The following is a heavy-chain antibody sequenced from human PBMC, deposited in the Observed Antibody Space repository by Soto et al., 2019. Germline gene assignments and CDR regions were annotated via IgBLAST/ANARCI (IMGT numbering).Heavy chain of an antibody. J-gene: IGHJ5*02. V-gene: IGHV1-18*01. Sequence: ASVKVSGKASGYTFTSSGITWVRQAPGQGLEWMGWINAYNGNTNYAQELQGRVTMTTDTSTSTVYMELRSLRSDDTAVYYCARVIVVTGANWFDPWGQGTLVTVSS. CDR1: GYTFTSSG. D-gene: IGHD2-2*01. CDR2: INAYNGNT. CDR3: ARVIVVTGANWFDP.